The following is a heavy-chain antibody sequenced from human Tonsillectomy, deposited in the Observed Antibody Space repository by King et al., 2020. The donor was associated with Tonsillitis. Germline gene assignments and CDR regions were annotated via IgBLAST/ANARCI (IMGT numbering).Heavy chain of an antibody. CDR3: ARDMWVLRMDV. V-gene: IGHV1-18*01. J-gene: IGHJ6*03. Sequence: QLVQSGAEVKKPGASVKVSCKASGYTFTNYGISWVRQAPGQGLEWMGCITPYNGDTNYAQQFQGRVTMTTDTSTSNTYMELRSLRSDDTAVYYCARDMWVLRMDVWGKGTTVTVSS. CDR2: ITPYNGDT. CDR1: GYTFTNYG. D-gene: IGHD1-26*01.